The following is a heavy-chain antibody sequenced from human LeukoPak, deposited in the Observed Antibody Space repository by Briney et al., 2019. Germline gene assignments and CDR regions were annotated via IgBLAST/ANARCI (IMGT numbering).Heavy chain of an antibody. CDR1: GFTFSTHA. D-gene: IGHD3-10*01. CDR3: ARDGLTMVRGAPYNWFDP. CDR2: ISASGGST. Sequence: PGGSLRLSCAASGFTFSTHAMSWVRQAPGKGLEWVSDISASGGSTYYADSVKGRFTISRDNSKNTLYLQMNSLRAEDTAVYYCARDGLTMVRGAPYNWFDPWGQGTLVTVSS. J-gene: IGHJ5*02. V-gene: IGHV3-23*01.